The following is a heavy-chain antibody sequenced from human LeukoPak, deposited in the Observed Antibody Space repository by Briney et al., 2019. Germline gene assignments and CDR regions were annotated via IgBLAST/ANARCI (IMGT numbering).Heavy chain of an antibody. Sequence: ASVKVSCKASGYTFTSYGISWVRQAPGQGLEWMGWISAYNGNTNYAQKLQGRVTMTTDTSTSTAYMELRSLRSDDTAVYYCARDRTTIFGVVIPYFDYWGRGTLVTVSS. V-gene: IGHV1-18*01. CDR2: ISAYNGNT. CDR1: GYTFTSYG. J-gene: IGHJ4*02. CDR3: ARDRTTIFGVVIPYFDY. D-gene: IGHD3-3*01.